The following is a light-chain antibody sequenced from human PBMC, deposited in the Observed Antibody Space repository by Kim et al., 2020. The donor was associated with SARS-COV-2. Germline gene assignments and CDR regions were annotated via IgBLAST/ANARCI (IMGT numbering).Light chain of an antibody. V-gene: IGLV3-1*01. CDR3: QAWDSSTASYV. Sequence: PGQTASITCAGDKLGDKYACWYQQKPGQSPVLVIYQDSKRPSGSPERFAGSNSGNTATLTIGGTQAMDEADYYCQAWDSSTASYVFGTGTKVTVL. CDR1: KLGDKY. J-gene: IGLJ1*01. CDR2: QDS.